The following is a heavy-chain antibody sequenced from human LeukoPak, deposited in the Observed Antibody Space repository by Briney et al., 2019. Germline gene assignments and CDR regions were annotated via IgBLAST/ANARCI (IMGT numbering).Heavy chain of an antibody. D-gene: IGHD3-16*01. J-gene: IGHJ4*02. CDR2: IYYSGST. CDR1: GGSISSSSYY. Sequence: PSETLSLTCTVSGGSISSSSYYWGWIRQPPGKGLEWIGSIYYSGSTYYNPSLKSRVTISVDTSKNQFSLKLSSVTAADTAVYYCARTYWGGPASFDYWGQGTLVTVSS. V-gene: IGHV4-39*07. CDR3: ARTYWGGPASFDY.